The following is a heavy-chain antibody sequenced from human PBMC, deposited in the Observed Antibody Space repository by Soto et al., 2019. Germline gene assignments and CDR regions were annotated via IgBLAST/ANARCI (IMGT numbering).Heavy chain of an antibody. J-gene: IGHJ4*02. Sequence: QVQLVESGGGVVQPGRSLRLSCAASGFTFSSYGMHWVRQAPGKGLEWVAVIWYDGSNKYYADSVKGRFTISRDNSKNTLYMKMNILRAEDTAVYYCARGASYYDSSGYYGFDYWGQGTLVTVSS. V-gene: IGHV3-33*01. D-gene: IGHD3-22*01. CDR1: GFTFSSYG. CDR2: IWYDGSNK. CDR3: ARGASYYDSSGYYGFDY.